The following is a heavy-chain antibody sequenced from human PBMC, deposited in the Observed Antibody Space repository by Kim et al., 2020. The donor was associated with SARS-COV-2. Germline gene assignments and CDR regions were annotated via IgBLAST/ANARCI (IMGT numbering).Heavy chain of an antibody. CDR3: AREMDDTSASTGWHLDL. V-gene: IGHV3-13*01. CDR1: RPTFSGYD. CDR2: IGTGGNT. Sequence: GGSLRLSCAASRPTFSGYDMHWVRQAAGKGLEWVSAIGTGGNTYYADSVKGRFTISRENAKNSLYLQMNSLRAGDTAVYYCAREMDDTSASTGWHLDLWGRGTLVTVSS. D-gene: IGHD3-22*01. J-gene: IGHJ2*01.